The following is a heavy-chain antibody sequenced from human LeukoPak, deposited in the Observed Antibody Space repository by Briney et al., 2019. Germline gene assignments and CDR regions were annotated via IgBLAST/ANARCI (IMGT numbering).Heavy chain of an antibody. D-gene: IGHD3-22*01. Sequence: ASVKVSCKASGGTFSSYAISWVRQAPGQGLEWMGGIIPIFGTANYAQKFQGRVTITTDESTSTAYMELSSLRSEDTAVYYCARGGNYYDSSGYPFDYWGQGTLVTVSS. CDR1: GGTFSSYA. CDR3: ARGGNYYDSSGYPFDY. CDR2: IIPIFGTA. V-gene: IGHV1-69*05. J-gene: IGHJ4*02.